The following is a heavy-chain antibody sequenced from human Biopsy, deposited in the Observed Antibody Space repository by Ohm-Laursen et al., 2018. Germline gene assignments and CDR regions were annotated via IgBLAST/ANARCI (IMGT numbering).Heavy chain of an antibody. CDR3: TRAEAGSGSLLYFDY. CDR1: GFSFSSYG. V-gene: IGHV3-33*08. Sequence: SLRLSCSASGFSFSSYGMHWVRQAPGKGLEWVALIWYDGSDQYYADSVKGRFTISRDNPKNTVYLQMNSLRAEDTAVYYCTRAEAGSGSLLYFDYWGQGTLVTVSS. CDR2: IWYDGSDQ. D-gene: IGHD3-10*01. J-gene: IGHJ4*02.